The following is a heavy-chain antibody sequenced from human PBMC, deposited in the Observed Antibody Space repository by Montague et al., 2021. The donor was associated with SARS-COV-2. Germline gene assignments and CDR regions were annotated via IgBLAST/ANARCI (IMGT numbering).Heavy chain of an antibody. CDR1: GGSFSDYF. Sequence: SETLSLTCAVYGGSFSDYFWTWIRQHPGKGLEWIGEINHRGTSNYNPSLKSRVSISVDTSKNQFSLYLGSVTAADTAVYYCARGRQHFNMIVVVMTGGEYYFDYWGQGTLVTVPS. V-gene: IGHV4-34*01. CDR3: ARGRQHFNMIVVVMTGGEYYFDY. CDR2: INHRGTS. D-gene: IGHD3-22*01. J-gene: IGHJ4*02.